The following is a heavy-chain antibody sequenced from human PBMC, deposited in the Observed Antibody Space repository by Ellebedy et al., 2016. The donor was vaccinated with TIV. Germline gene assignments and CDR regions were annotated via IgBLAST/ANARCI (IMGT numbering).Heavy chain of an antibody. D-gene: IGHD2-2*02. CDR3: ATWYTLADY. J-gene: IGHJ4*02. CDR2: ISSSSSYI. Sequence: GESLKISCAASGFTFSSYSMNWVRQAPGKGLEWVSSISSSSSYIYYADSVKGRFTISRDNAKNSLYLQMNSLRAEDTAVYYCATWYTLADYWGQGTLVTVSS. V-gene: IGHV3-21*01. CDR1: GFTFSSYS.